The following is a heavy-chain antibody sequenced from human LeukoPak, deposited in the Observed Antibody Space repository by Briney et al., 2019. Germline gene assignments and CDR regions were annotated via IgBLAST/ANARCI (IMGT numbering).Heavy chain of an antibody. D-gene: IGHD6-13*01. CDR3: ARVNSSYYYYGMDV. V-gene: IGHV4-59*01. J-gene: IGHJ6*02. CDR2: IYYSGST. Sequence: SETLSLTCTVSGGSISSYYWSWIRQPPGKGLEWIGYIYYSGSTNYNPSLKSRVTISVDTSKNQFSLKLSSVTAADTAVYYCARVNSSYYYYGMDVWGQGTTVTVSS. CDR1: GGSISSYY.